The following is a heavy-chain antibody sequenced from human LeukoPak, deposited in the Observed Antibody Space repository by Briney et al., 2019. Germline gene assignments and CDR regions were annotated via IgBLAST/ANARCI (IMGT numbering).Heavy chain of an antibody. J-gene: IGHJ5*02. CDR3: ASSSSGWYWFDP. CDR1: GYTFTSYG. Sequence: GASVKVSCKASGYTFTSYGISWVRQAPGQGLEWMGWISAYNGNANYAQKLQGRVTMTTDTSTSTAYMELRSLRSDDTAVYYCASSSSGWYWFDPWGQGTLVTVSS. V-gene: IGHV1-18*01. CDR2: ISAYNGNA. D-gene: IGHD6-19*01.